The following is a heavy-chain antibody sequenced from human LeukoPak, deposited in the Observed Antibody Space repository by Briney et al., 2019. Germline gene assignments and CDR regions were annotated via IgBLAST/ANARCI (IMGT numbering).Heavy chain of an antibody. CDR1: GGTFSSYA. CDR3: AKDLIAAAGNFDY. Sequence: GASVKVSCKASGGTFSSYAISWGRQAPGQGLEWMGGIIPIFGTANYAQKFQGRVTITTDESTSTAYMELSSLRSEDTAVYYCAKDLIAAAGNFDYWRPGTLVTVSS. CDR2: IIPIFGTA. V-gene: IGHV1-69*05. D-gene: IGHD6-13*01. J-gene: IGHJ4*02.